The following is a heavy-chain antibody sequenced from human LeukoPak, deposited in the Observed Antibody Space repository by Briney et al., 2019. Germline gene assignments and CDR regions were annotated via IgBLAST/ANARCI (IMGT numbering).Heavy chain of an antibody. CDR2: IKQDGSEK. D-gene: IGHD3-10*01. CDR3: ARDLVTMVRGVIISVLDY. CDR1: GFTFSSYW. J-gene: IGHJ4*02. V-gene: IGHV3-7*01. Sequence: GGSLRLSCAASGFTFSSYWMSWVRQAPGKGLEWVANIKQDGSEKYYVDSVKGRFTISRDNAKNSLYLQMNSLRAEDTAVYYCARDLVTMVRGVIISVLDYWGQGTLVTVSS.